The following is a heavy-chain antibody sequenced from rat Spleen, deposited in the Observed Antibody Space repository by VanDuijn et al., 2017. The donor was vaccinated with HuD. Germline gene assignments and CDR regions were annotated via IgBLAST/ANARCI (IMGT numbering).Heavy chain of an antibody. Sequence: EVRLQESGPGLVKPSQSLSLTCSVIDYFITSDYWGWIRKFPGNKLEFMGFITYSGTTGYNPSLKSRISITRDTSKNQFFMQLNSVTTEDTATYFCARDNSGYWYFDFCGPGTLVTVSS. CDR3: ARDNSGYWYFDF. J-gene: IGHJ1*01. CDR2: ITYSGTT. CDR1: DYFITSDY. V-gene: IGHV3-1*01. D-gene: IGHD1-10*01.